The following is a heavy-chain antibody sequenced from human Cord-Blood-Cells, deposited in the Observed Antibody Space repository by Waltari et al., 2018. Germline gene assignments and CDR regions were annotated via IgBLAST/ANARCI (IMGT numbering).Heavy chain of an antibody. Sequence: QVQLVQSGAEVKKPGASVKVSCKASGYTFTSYGISWVRQAPGQGLEWMGWISAYNVNTNYAQKLQGRVTMTTDTSTSTAYMELRGLRSDDTAVYYCAREDSSGWPYYYYYGMDVWGQGTTVTVSS. CDR2: ISAYNVNT. D-gene: IGHD6-19*01. CDR3: AREDSSGWPYYYYYGMDV. CDR1: GYTFTSYG. J-gene: IGHJ6*02. V-gene: IGHV1-18*01.